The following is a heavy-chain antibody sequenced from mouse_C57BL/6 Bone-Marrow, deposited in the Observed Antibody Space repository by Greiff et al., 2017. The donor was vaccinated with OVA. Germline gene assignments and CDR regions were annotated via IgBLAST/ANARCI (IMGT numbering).Heavy chain of an antibody. V-gene: IGHV1-22*01. J-gene: IGHJ4*01. Sequence: VQLQQSGPELVKPGASVKMSCKASGYTFTDYNMHWVKQSHGQSLEWIGYINPNNGGTSYNQKFKGKATLTVNKSSSTAYMELRSLTSEDSAVYYCARVPYCSTYYYAMDYWGQGTSVTVSS. CDR2: INPNNGGT. CDR1: GYTFTDYN. CDR3: ARVPYCSTYYYAMDY. D-gene: IGHD2-5*01.